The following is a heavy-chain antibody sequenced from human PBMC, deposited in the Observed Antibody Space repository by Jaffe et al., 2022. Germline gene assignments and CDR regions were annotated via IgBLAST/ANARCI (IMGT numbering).Heavy chain of an antibody. V-gene: IGHV4-38-2*01. CDR1: GYSISSGYY. J-gene: IGHJ3*02. CDR3: ARGSILTGYPQEYHDAFDI. Sequence: QVQLQESGPGLVKPSETLSLTCAVSGYSISSGYYWGWIRQPPGKGLEWIGSIYHSGSTYYNPSLKSRVTISVDTSKNQFSLKLSSVTAADTAVYYCARGSILTGYPQEYHDAFDIWGQGTMVTVSS. CDR2: IYHSGST. D-gene: IGHD3-9*01.